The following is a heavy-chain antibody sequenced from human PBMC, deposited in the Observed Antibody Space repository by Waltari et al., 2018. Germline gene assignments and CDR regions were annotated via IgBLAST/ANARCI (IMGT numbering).Heavy chain of an antibody. V-gene: IGHV3-48*04. CDR2: ITSSSTSI. CDR1: GFTFSSSS. J-gene: IGHJ4*02. D-gene: IGHD3-10*01. Sequence: EVQLVESGGGLVQPGGSLSLSCAASGFTFSSSSMNWVRQAPGKGLEWVSHITSSSTSILYADSVGGRFTISRDNAKKSLYLQMDSLRADDTAVYFCATYIQRGPDFWGQGTLVTVSS. CDR3: ATYIQRGPDF.